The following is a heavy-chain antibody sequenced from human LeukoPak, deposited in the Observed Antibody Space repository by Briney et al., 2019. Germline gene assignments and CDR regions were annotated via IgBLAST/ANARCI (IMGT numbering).Heavy chain of an antibody. V-gene: IGHV3-43D*03. CDR3: AKANPYSSSWYPVFDP. CDR1: GFTFDDYA. D-gene: IGHD6-13*01. Sequence: GGSLRLSCAASGFTFDDYAMHWVRQAPGKGLEWVSLISWDGGSTYYADSVKGRFTISRDNSKNSLYLQMNGLRAEDTALYYCAKANPYSSSWYPVFDPWGQGTLVTVSS. J-gene: IGHJ5*02. CDR2: ISWDGGST.